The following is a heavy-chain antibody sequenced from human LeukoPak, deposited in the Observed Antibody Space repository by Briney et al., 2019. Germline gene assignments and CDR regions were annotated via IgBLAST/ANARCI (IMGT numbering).Heavy chain of an antibody. CDR2: IHHSGGT. Sequence: SETLSLTCTVSGGSISSFYWSWIRQPPGKELEWIGHIHHSGGTNYNPSLKSRVSISLDMSKNQFSLKLSSVTAADTAMYYCAGGPEGRDYWGQGTLVTVSS. CDR3: AGGPEGRDY. J-gene: IGHJ4*02. V-gene: IGHV4-59*13. CDR1: GGSISSFY. D-gene: IGHD1-14*01.